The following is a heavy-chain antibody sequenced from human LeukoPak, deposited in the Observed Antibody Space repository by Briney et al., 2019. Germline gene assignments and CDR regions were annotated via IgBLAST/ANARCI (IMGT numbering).Heavy chain of an antibody. CDR2: INHSGST. CDR3: ARGAGSSTGYYYYYMDV. D-gene: IGHD2-2*01. CDR1: GGSFSGYY. J-gene: IGHJ6*03. Sequence: SETLSLTCAVYGGSFSGYYWSWIRQPPGKGLGWIGEINHSGSTNYNPSLKSRVTISVDTSKNQFSLKLSSVTAADTAVYYCARGAGSSTGYYYYYMDVWGKGTTVTVSS. V-gene: IGHV4-34*01.